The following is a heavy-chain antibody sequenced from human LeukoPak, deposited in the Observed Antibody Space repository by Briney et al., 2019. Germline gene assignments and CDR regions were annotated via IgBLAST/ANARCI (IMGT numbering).Heavy chain of an antibody. CDR1: GFTFSSYA. J-gene: IGHJ4*02. Sequence: GRSLRLSCAASGFTFSSYAMHWVRQAPGKGLEWVAVISYDGSNKYYADSVKGRFTISRDNSKNTLYLQMNSLRAEDTAVYYCARDGPTTQYCSGGSCYGYYFDYWGQGTLVTVSS. V-gene: IGHV3-30-3*01. CDR3: ARDGPTTQYCSGGSCYGYYFDY. CDR2: ISYDGSNK. D-gene: IGHD2-15*01.